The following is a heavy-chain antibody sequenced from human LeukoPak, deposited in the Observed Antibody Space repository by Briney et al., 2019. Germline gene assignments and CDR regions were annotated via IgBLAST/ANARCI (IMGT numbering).Heavy chain of an antibody. J-gene: IGHJ4*02. V-gene: IGHV4-39*07. Sequence: PSETLSLTCTVSGGSISSYYWGWIRQPPGKGLEWIGGIYYSGSTYYNPSLKSRVAISVDTSKNQFSLKLSSVTAADTAVYYCARDLIAAAGRDPCWGQGTLVTVSS. CDR2: IYYSGST. D-gene: IGHD6-13*01. CDR1: GGSISSYY. CDR3: ARDLIAAAGRDPC.